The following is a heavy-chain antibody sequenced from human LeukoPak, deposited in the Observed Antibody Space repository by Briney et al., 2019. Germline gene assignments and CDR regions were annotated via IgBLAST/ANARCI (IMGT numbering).Heavy chain of an antibody. CDR3: ARSPVGVRKKHDF. CDR1: GYTFTSYD. D-gene: IGHD3-10*01. CDR2: MNPTSGHP. V-gene: IGHV1-8*01. Sequence: ASVKVSCKASGYTFTSYDINWVRQATGQGLEWMGWMNPTSGHPGYAQKFQGRVTMTRDTSISTAYMELNSLTSEDTAVYYCARSPVGVRKKHDFWGQGTLVIVSS. J-gene: IGHJ4*02.